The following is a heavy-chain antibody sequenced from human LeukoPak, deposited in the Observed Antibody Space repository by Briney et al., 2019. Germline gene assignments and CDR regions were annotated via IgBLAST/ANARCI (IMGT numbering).Heavy chain of an antibody. CDR2: ITTGGPNT. Sequence: GGSLRLSCAASGFTFRSYAIHWVRQAPGKGLKWVSTITTGGPNTYYADSVKGRFTVSRDDSKNTLYLQMNSLRAEDTAVYYCAKDGGLWVSAHWGDSWGRGTLVTVSS. CDR3: AKDGGLWVSAHWGDS. V-gene: IGHV3-23*01. D-gene: IGHD7-27*01. J-gene: IGHJ4*02. CDR1: GFTFRSYA.